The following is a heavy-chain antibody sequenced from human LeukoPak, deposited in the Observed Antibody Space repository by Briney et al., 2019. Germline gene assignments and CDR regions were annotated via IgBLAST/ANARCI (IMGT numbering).Heavy chain of an antibody. V-gene: IGHV4-30-4*01. Sequence: SETLSLTCTVSGGSISSGDYYWSWIRQPPGKGLEWIGYIYYSGSTYYNPSLKSRVTMSVDTSKNQFSLKLSSVTAADTAVYYCARDGRPIAAAGHYYYGTDVWGQGTTVTVSS. CDR3: ARDGRPIAAAGHYYYGTDV. CDR1: GGSISSGDYY. D-gene: IGHD6-13*01. CDR2: IYYSGST. J-gene: IGHJ6*02.